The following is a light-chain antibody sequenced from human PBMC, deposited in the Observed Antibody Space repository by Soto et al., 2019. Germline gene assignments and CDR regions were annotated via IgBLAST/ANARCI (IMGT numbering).Light chain of an antibody. CDR3: QQRSNWPRFT. V-gene: IGKV3-11*01. Sequence: EIVLTQSPATLSLSPGERATLSCRASQSVSSYLAWYQQKPGQAPRLLIYDASNRATGIPARFSGSGSGTVFTLTISGQEPEDFAVDYCQQRSNWPRFTFGGGTKVEIK. CDR1: QSVSSY. J-gene: IGKJ4*01. CDR2: DAS.